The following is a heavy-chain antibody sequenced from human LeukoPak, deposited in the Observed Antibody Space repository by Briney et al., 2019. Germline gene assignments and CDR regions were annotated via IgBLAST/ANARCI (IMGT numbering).Heavy chain of an antibody. V-gene: IGHV3-74*01. CDR3: AKVRIMAAGFTLLAFDI. CDR2: INSDGSTT. J-gene: IGHJ3*02. CDR1: GFTFSSYW. Sequence: GGSLRLSCVASGFTFSSYWMHWVRQAPGEGLVWVSRINSDGSTTTYADSVKGRFTISRDNAKNTLYLQMNSLRVEDTAVYYCAKVRIMAAGFTLLAFDIWGQGTMVTVSS. D-gene: IGHD6-13*01.